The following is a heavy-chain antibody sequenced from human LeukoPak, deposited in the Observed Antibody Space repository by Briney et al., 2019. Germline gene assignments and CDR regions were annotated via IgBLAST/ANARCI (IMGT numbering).Heavy chain of an antibody. J-gene: IGHJ3*01. Sequence: SQTLSLTCTVSGGSISSGSYYWSWIRQPAGKGLEWIGRIYASGSTDYNPSLKSRVTISVDTSKNQFSLKLSSVTAADTAVYYCARHLQVYXXSRXXAFD. CDR1: GGSISSGSYY. CDR2: IYASGST. V-gene: IGHV4-61*02. CDR3: ARHLQVYXXSRXXAFD. D-gene: IGHD6-13*01.